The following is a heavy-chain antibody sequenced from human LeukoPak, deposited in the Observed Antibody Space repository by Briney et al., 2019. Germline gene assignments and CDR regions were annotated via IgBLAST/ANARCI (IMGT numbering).Heavy chain of an antibody. CDR3: ARDMTTATTCYLQH. J-gene: IGHJ1*01. D-gene: IGHD4-17*01. Sequence: GGSLRLSCAASGFTFSDYSMNWVRQAPGKGLEWVSSISSRSTYRYYADSVKGRFTNSRDNAKNSLCLQMNSLRAEDTAVYYCARDMTTATTCYLQHWGQGTLVTVSS. CDR2: ISSRSTYR. V-gene: IGHV3-21*06. CDR1: GFTFSDYS.